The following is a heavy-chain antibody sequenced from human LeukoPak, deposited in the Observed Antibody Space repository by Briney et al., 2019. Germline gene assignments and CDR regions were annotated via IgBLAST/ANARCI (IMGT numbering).Heavy chain of an antibody. Sequence: PGGSLRLSCAASGFTFSSYWMSRVRQAPGKGLEWVANIKQDGSEKYYVDSVEGRFTIYRDNAKISVYLQMICLRAEDTAVYYCARRKLWLLWLDYWGQGTLVTVSS. J-gene: IGHJ4*02. CDR2: IKQDGSEK. D-gene: IGHD5-18*01. CDR3: ARRKLWLLWLDY. V-gene: IGHV3-7*01. CDR1: GFTFSSYW.